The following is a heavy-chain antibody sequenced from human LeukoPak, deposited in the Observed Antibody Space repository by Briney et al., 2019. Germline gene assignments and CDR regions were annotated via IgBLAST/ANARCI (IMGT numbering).Heavy chain of an antibody. V-gene: IGHV1-3*01. J-gene: IGHJ5*02. Sequence: GASVKVSCKTSGYTFTTYAIHWVRQAPGQRLEWMGLINADDGNTRYSQRFQGRVTITRDTSANTAYMELSSLRFEDTAVYYCARGIVVQPSANWFGPWGQGTPVTVSS. D-gene: IGHD2-2*01. CDR2: INADDGNT. CDR3: ARGIVVQPSANWFGP. CDR1: GYTFTTYA.